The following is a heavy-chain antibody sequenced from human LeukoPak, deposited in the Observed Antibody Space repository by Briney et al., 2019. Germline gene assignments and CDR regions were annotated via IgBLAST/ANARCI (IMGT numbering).Heavy chain of an antibody. V-gene: IGHV4-59*08. D-gene: IGHD6-19*01. CDR2: IYSSGST. J-gene: IGHJ4*02. Sequence: PSETLSLTCTVSGGSINSYYWSWIRQPPGKGLEWIGYIYSSGSTTYNPSLKSRVTISVDRSKNQFSLKLSSVTAADTAVYYCAGEVAGGFRFDYWGPGTQVTVSS. CDR1: GGSINSYY. CDR3: AGEVAGGFRFDY.